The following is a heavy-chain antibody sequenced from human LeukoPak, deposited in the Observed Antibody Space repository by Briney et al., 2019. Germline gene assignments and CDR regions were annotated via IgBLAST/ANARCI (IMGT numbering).Heavy chain of an antibody. J-gene: IGHJ6*02. CDR1: GFTLSGYD. Sequence: GGSLRLSCAAPGFTLSGYDLPWVRQGAGKGLEWVSTIGAAGDTYYADSVRGRFTISRENAKHSLYLQMNSLRGGDTAVYYCARENVLAVAGTNYYYGMDVWGQGTTVSVSS. CDR2: IGAAGDT. V-gene: IGHV3-13*04. D-gene: IGHD6-19*01. CDR3: ARENVLAVAGTNYYYGMDV.